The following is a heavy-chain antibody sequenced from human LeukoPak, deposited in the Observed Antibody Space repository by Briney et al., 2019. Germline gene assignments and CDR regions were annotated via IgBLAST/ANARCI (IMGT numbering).Heavy chain of an antibody. V-gene: IGHV3-21*01. J-gene: IGHJ4*02. CDR3: ARTSAVAGTAPLDY. CDR2: ISSSPNYI. CDR1: GFTFSSYS. D-gene: IGHD6-19*01. Sequence: GGPLRLSCAASGFTFSSYSMNWVRQAPGKGLEWVSSISSSPNYIYYADSLKGRFTISRDNAKNSLYLQMNSLGAEDTAVYYCARTSAVAGTAPLDYWGQGTLVTVSS.